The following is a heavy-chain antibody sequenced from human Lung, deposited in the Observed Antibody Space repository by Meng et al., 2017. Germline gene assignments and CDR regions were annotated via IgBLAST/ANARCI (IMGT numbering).Heavy chain of an antibody. CDR3: ARRRESSSWN. V-gene: IGHV7-4-1*02. CDR2: INTNTGNP. CDR1: GYTFVSYA. J-gene: IGHJ4*02. Sequence: QVHLVQSGSELKNPGASAKPSCDASGYTFVSYAMNWVRQAPGQGLEWMGWINTNTGNPTYAKGFTGRFVFSLDTSVSTAYLQISNLKAEDTAVYYCARRRESSSWNWGQGTLVTVSS. D-gene: IGHD6-13*01.